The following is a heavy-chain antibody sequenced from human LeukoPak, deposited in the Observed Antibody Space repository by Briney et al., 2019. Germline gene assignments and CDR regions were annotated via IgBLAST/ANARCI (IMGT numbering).Heavy chain of an antibody. CDR1: GFTFSSYA. Sequence: GRSLRLSCAASGFTFSSYAMSWVRQAPGKGLEWVSAISGSGGSTYYADSVKGRFTISRDNSKNTLYLQMNSLRAEDTAVYYCTYIVVVVAATDYWGQGTLVTVSS. V-gene: IGHV3-23*01. CDR2: ISGSGGST. D-gene: IGHD2-15*01. J-gene: IGHJ4*02. CDR3: TYIVVVVAATDY.